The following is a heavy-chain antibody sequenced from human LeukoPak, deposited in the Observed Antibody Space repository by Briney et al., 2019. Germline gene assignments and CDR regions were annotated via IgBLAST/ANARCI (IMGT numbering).Heavy chain of an antibody. CDR3: ARDTRDPGSYYYYYGMDV. CDR1: GFTFSSYG. V-gene: IGHV3-33*01. CDR2: LWYDGSNK. Sequence: GRSLRLSWAASGFTFSSYGMHWVRQAPDKGLEWVAVLWYDGSNKYYADSVKGRFTTSRDNSKNTLYLQMNSLRAEDTAVYYCARDTRDPGSYYYYYGMDVWGQGTTVTVSS. D-gene: IGHD1-1*01. J-gene: IGHJ6*02.